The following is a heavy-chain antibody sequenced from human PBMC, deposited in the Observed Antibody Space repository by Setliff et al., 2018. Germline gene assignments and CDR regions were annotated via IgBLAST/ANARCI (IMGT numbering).Heavy chain of an antibody. CDR3: ASWYYDFWSGYYIPGYFDY. D-gene: IGHD3-3*01. J-gene: IGHJ4*02. Sequence: PSETLSLTCTVSGGSISSSSYYWGWIRQTPGKGLEWIGSIYYSGSTYYNPSLKSRVTISVDTSKNQFSLKLSSVTAPDTAVYYCASWYYDFWSGYYIPGYFDYWGQGTLVTVS. V-gene: IGHV4-39*01. CDR2: IYYSGST. CDR1: GGSISSSSYY.